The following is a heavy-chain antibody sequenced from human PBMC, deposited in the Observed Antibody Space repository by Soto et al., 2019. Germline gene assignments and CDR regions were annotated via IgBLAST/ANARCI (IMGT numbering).Heavy chain of an antibody. CDR3: ARIVRGSNIDYYPYIDV. CDR1: GYSFTSHG. J-gene: IGHJ6*03. V-gene: IGHV1-18*01. CDR2: ISANSGDT. Sequence: QVQLVQSGAEVKKPGASVKVSCKASGYSFTSHGISWVRQAPGQGLEWMGWISANSGDTNYAQKLQGRVTVTTDTSTSTAYLELRSLSSEDTAVYYCARIVRGSNIDYYPYIDVWGRGTTVTVSS. D-gene: IGHD3-10*01.